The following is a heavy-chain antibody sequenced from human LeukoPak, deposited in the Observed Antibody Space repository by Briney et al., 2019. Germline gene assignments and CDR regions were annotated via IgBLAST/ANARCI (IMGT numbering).Heavy chain of an antibody. CDR1: GFALSSSS. CDR2: IYSDSSDT. D-gene: IGHD6-19*01. J-gene: IGHJ4*02. V-gene: IGHV3-23*03. Sequence: GGSLRLSCVASGFALSSSSMAWVRQAPGGRPDWVSDIYSDSSDTYYADSVKGRFSISRDDSKNTLYLQMYSLRTEDTATYYCAKRLNHNYFEYWGRGTLVTVSS. CDR3: AKRLNHNYFEY.